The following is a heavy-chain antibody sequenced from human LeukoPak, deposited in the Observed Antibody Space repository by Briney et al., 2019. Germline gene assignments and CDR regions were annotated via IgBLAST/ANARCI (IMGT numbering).Heavy chain of an antibody. CDR1: GYTFTSYA. V-gene: IGHV1-3*01. CDR2: INAGNGNT. J-gene: IGHJ1*01. D-gene: IGHD1-26*01. Sequence: ASVKVSCKASGYTFTSYAMHWVRQAPGQRLEWMGWINAGNGNTKYSQKFQGRVTITRDTSASTAYMELSSLRSEDTAVYYCARACLQRLGLTARNEYFQHWGQGTLVTVSS. CDR3: ARACLQRLGLTARNEYFQH.